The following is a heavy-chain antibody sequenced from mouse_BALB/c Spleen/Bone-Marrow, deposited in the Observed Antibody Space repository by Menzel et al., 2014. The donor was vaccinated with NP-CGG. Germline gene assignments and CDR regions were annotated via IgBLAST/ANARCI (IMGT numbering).Heavy chain of an antibody. CDR3: ARSGRYDGFAY. Sequence: VQLQQPGPELVKPGASVKMSCKASGYTFTSYVMHWVKRKPGQGLEWIGYINPYNDGTKYNEKFKGKATLTSDKSSSTAYMELSSLTSEDSAVYYCARSGRYDGFAYWGQGTLVTVSA. D-gene: IGHD2-14*01. CDR2: INPYNDGT. CDR1: GYTFTSYV. J-gene: IGHJ3*01. V-gene: IGHV1-14*01.